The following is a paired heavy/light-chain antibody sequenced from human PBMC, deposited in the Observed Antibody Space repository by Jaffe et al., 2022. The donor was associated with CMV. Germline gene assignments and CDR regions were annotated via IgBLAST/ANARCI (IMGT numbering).Heavy chain of an antibody. CDR1: GFPFSSYA. D-gene: IGHD5-18*01. V-gene: IGHV3-23*04. CDR3: ASPDTARSFGDY. Sequence: EVQLVESGGGLVQPGGSLRLSCTASGFPFSSYALIWVRQAPEKGPQWVSSISGSGGHTYYADSVKGRFTISRDNSKNTVYLQMNSLRAEDSAVYYCASPDTARSFGDYWGQGTLVTVSS. CDR2: ISGSGGHT. J-gene: IGHJ4*02.
Light chain of an antibody. CDR2: DAS. J-gene: IGKJ2*01. Sequence: EIVLTQSPATLSLSPGERATLSCRASQSVSSYLAWYQHKPGQAPRLLIYDASSRATGIPARFSGSGSGTDFTLTISSLEPEDFAVYYCQQRSNWYTFGQGTKLEIK. CDR1: QSVSSY. CDR3: QQRSNWYT. V-gene: IGKV3-11*01.